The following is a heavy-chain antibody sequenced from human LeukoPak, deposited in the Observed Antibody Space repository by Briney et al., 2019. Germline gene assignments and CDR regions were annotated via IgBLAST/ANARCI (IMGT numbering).Heavy chain of an antibody. V-gene: IGHV1-46*01. CDR3: AKAHFGVGATHYFDS. D-gene: IGHD1-26*01. CDR2: INPSGGST. CDR1: GYTFTSYY. J-gene: IGHJ4*02. Sequence: ASVKVSCKASGYTFTSYYMHWVRQAPGQGLEWMGIINPSGGSTSYAQKFQGRVTMTRDMSTSTVYMELSSLRSEDTAVYYCAKAHFGVGATHYFDSWGQGILVTVSS.